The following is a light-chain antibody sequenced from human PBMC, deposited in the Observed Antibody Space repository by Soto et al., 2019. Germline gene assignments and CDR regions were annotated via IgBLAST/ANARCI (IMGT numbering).Light chain of an antibody. CDR2: GAS. CDR3: QQYNNWPTLT. CDR1: QSVSSN. Sequence: EIVLTQSPATLSLSPGERATLSCRASQSVSSNLAWYQQKPGQAPRLLIYGASTRATGIPARFSGSGSGTELTLTISSLQSEDFAVYYCQQYNNWPTLTFGQGTKLEIK. J-gene: IGKJ2*01. V-gene: IGKV3-15*01.